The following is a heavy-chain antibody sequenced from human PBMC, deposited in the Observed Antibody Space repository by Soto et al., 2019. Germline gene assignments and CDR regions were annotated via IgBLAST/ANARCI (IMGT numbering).Heavy chain of an antibody. CDR2: ISSSGNSM. V-gene: IGHV3-11*01. CDR1: GFTFSDHH. Sequence: QVQLVESGGGLVMPGESLRLSCAASGFTFSDHHMSWIRQAPGKGLEWVSYISSSGNSMYYADSVKGRFTVSRDNAENSLYLQMNSLRAEDTAVYYCARRAASGRHFDHWGQGTLVSVSS. D-gene: IGHD6-13*01. CDR3: ARRAASGRHFDH. J-gene: IGHJ4*02.